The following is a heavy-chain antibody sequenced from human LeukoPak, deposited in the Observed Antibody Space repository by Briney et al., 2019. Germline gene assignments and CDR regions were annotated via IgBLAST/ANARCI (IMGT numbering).Heavy chain of an antibody. CDR2: ISAYNGNT. J-gene: IGHJ4*02. CDR1: GYTFTSYG. V-gene: IGHV1-18*01. Sequence: GASVKVPCKASGYTFTSYGISWVRQAPGQGLEWMGWISAYNGNTNYAQKLQGRVTMTTDTSTSTAYMELRSLRSDDTAVYYCARVYGSGSVPYYFDYWGQGTLVTVSS. CDR3: ARVYGSGSVPYYFDY. D-gene: IGHD3-10*01.